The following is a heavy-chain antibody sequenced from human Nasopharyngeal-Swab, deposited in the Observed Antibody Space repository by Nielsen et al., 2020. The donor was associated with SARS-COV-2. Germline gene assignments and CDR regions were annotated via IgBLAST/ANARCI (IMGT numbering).Heavy chain of an antibody. V-gene: IGHV4-61*02. CDR1: GGSISSGSYY. J-gene: IGHJ6*03. CDR2: IYTSGST. Sequence: SETLSLTCTVSGGSISSGSYYWSWIRQPAGKGLEWIGRIYTSGSTNYNPSLKSRVTISVDTSKNQFSLKLSSVTAADTAVYYCARDNCSGGSCYSGYYCYMDVWGKGTTVTVSS. D-gene: IGHD2-15*01. CDR3: ARDNCSGGSCYSGYYCYMDV.